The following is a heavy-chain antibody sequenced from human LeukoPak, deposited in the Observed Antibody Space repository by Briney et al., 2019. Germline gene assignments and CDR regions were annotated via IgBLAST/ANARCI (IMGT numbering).Heavy chain of an antibody. Sequence: PGGSLRLSCAASGFTFRTFGMHGGRQPTGQGLEAVSTIGTASDTYYPGSVEGRFSLSRDNAKNSLYLHMNRLTAGDTAVYYCARGPPRGKYYYMDVWGKGTTVTVSS. CDR2: IGTASDT. V-gene: IGHV3-13*01. J-gene: IGHJ6*03. CDR3: ARGPPRGKYYYMDV. CDR1: GFTFRTFG. D-gene: IGHD1-1*01.